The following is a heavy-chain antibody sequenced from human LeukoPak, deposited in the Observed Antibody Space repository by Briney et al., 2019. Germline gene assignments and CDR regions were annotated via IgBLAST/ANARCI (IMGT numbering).Heavy chain of an antibody. CDR2: LIPILDTV. Sequence: SVKVSCKAPGGTFSSYAITWVRQAPGQGLEWMGRLIPILDTVHYAQKFQGRISITADKFADLASMELSSLRSDDTATYYCAKSGTFHDDLSSYYGLDVWGQGTTVTVSS. V-gene: IGHV1-69*04. J-gene: IGHJ6*02. CDR1: GGTFSSYA. CDR3: AKSGTFHDDLSSYYGLDV. D-gene: IGHD3-16*01.